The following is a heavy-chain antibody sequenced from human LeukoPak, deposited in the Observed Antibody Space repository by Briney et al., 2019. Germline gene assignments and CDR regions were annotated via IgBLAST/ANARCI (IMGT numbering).Heavy chain of an antibody. D-gene: IGHD5-24*01. V-gene: IGHV3-23*01. CDR1: GFTFSSNA. CDR3: AKWRDGYVFDY. CDR2: ISGSGRSI. Sequence: PGGSLRLSCAASGFTFSSNAMSWVRQAPGKGLEWVSGISGSGRSIYYADSVKGRVTISRDNSKGTLFLQMNSLRAEDTAVYYCAKWRDGYVFDYWGQGTLVTVSS. J-gene: IGHJ4*02.